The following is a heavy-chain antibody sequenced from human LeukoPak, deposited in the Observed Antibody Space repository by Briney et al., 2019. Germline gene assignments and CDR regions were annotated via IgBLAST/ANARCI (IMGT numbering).Heavy chain of an antibody. Sequence: AAVKVSCKASGGTFSSYAISWVRQAPGQGLEGRVWMNPNSGNTGYAQKFQGRVTMTRNTSISTAYMELRSLLSEDTAVYYCARKGYYGSGRYPNWFDPWGQGPLVTVSS. CDR3: ARKGYYGSGRYPNWFDP. CDR2: MNPNSGNT. V-gene: IGHV1-8*02. CDR1: GGTFSSYA. J-gene: IGHJ5*02. D-gene: IGHD3-10*01.